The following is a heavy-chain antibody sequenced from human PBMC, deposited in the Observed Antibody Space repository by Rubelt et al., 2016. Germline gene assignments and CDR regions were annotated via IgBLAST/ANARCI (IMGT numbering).Heavy chain of an antibody. CDR3: ARDPRSYHAFDI. CDR2: IIPILGIA. V-gene: IGHV1-69*04. J-gene: IGHJ3*02. D-gene: IGHD1-26*01. Sequence: QVQLVQSGAEVKKPGSSVNVSCKASGGTFSSYAISWVRQAPGQGLEWMGRIIPILGIANSEKKCQGRVTITADKSTSTAYMELSSLRSEDTAVYYCARDPRSYHAFDIWGQGTMVTVSS. CDR1: GGTFSSYA.